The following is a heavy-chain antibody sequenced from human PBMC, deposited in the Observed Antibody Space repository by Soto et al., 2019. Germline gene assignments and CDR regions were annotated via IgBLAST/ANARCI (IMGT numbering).Heavy chain of an antibody. J-gene: IGHJ4*02. V-gene: IGHV6-1*01. Sequence: SPTLALPCAISGDSVSSNSAAWNWIRQSPSRGLEWLGRTYYRSKWYNDYAVSVKSRITINPDTSKNQFSLQLNSVTPEDTAVYYCARGESISVAWFDYWGQGTLVNVSS. CDR2: TYYRSKWYN. CDR3: ARGESISVAWFDY. D-gene: IGHD6-19*01. CDR1: GDSVSSNSAA.